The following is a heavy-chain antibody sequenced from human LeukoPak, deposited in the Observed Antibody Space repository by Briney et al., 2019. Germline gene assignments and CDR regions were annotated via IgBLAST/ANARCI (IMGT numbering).Heavy chain of an antibody. D-gene: IGHD1-20*01. J-gene: IGHJ4*02. V-gene: IGHV3-20*01. CDR2: VNWNGGST. CDR1: GFTFDDDG. Sequence: GGSLRLSCAASGFTFDDDGMSWVRQAPGKGLEWVSGVNWNGGSTGYADSVKGRFTISRDNAKNSLYLQMNSLRAEDTALYHCARKVTGTTGLDYWGQGTLVTVSS. CDR3: ARKVTGTTGLDY.